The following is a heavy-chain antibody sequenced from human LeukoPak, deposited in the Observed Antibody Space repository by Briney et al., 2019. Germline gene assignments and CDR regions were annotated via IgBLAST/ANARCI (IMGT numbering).Heavy chain of an antibody. CDR2: IYYSGST. Sequence: SEILSLTCTVSGGSINNYYWSWIRQPPGKGLELIGYIYYSGSTNYNPSLKSRVTMSVDTSKNQFSLKVNSVTAADTAVYYCGRRTGYYDGFDYWGQGTLVTVSS. CDR3: GRRTGYYDGFDY. D-gene: IGHD3/OR15-3a*01. CDR1: GGSINNYY. V-gene: IGHV4-59*01. J-gene: IGHJ4*02.